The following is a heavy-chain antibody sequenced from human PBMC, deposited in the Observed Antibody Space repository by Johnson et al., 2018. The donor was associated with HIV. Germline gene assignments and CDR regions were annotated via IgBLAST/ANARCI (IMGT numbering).Heavy chain of an antibody. D-gene: IGHD3-22*01. Sequence: VQLVESGGGVVQPGGSLRLSCAASGFTFRSYDMHWVRQATGKGLEWVSAIGSAGDTYYPGSVKGRFTISRENAKNSWYLQMNSLRAGDTAVYYCARAQEGINYYDSSGYMMFGAFDIWGQGTMVTVSS. J-gene: IGHJ3*02. CDR1: GFTFRSYD. CDR3: ARAQEGINYYDSSGYMMFGAFDI. V-gene: IGHV3-13*01. CDR2: IGSAGDT.